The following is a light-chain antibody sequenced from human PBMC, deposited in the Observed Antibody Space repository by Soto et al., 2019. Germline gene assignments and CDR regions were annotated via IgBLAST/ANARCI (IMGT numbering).Light chain of an antibody. CDR1: QSVSSY. V-gene: IGKV3-11*01. Sequence: EIVLTQSPATLSLSPGERATLSCRASQSVSSYLAWYQQKPGQAPRLLIYDASNRATGIPARFSGSGSGTDFTLTTSSLAPEDFAVYYCQQRSNWPRTFGQGTKLEI. CDR3: QQRSNWPRT. CDR2: DAS. J-gene: IGKJ2*01.